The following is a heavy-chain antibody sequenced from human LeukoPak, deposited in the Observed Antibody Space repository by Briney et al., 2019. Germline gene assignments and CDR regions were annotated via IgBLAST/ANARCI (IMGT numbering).Heavy chain of an antibody. J-gene: IGHJ4*02. CDR3: ATISIAVAGSAFDY. Sequence: GASVKVPCKASGGTFSSYAISWVRQAPGQGLEWMGRIIPILGIANYAQKFQGRVTITADKSTSTAYMELSSLRSEDTAVYYCATISIAVAGSAFDYWGQGTLVTVSS. CDR2: IIPILGIA. V-gene: IGHV1-69*04. CDR1: GGTFSSYA. D-gene: IGHD6-19*01.